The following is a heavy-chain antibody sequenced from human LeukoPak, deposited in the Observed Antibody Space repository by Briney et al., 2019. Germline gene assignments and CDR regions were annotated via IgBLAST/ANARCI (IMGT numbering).Heavy chain of an antibody. J-gene: IGHJ6*03. V-gene: IGHV4-38-2*02. CDR3: ASSKRVSGYSCGYIYYYYIDV. CDR1: GYSISSGYY. CDR2: IYHSGST. Sequence: SETLSLTCTVSGYSISSGYYWGWIRQPPGKGLEWIGSIYHSGSTYYNPSLKSRVTISVDTSKNQFSLKLSSVTAADTAVYYCASSKRVSGYSCGYIYYYYIDVWGKGTTVTVSS. D-gene: IGHD5-18*01.